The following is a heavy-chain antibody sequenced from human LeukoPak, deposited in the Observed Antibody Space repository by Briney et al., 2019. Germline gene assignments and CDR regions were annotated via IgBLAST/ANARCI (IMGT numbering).Heavy chain of an antibody. V-gene: IGHV3-33*01. CDR3: ARVSGSNSWYYYYYYYGMDV. D-gene: IGHD6-13*01. Sequence: GRSLRLSCAASGFTFSSYGMHWVRQAPGKGLEWVAVIWYDGSNKYYADSVKGRFTISRDNSKNTLYLQMNSLRAEDTAVYYCARVSGSNSWYYYYYYYGMDVWGQGTTVTVSS. J-gene: IGHJ6*02. CDR1: GFTFSSYG. CDR2: IWYDGSNK.